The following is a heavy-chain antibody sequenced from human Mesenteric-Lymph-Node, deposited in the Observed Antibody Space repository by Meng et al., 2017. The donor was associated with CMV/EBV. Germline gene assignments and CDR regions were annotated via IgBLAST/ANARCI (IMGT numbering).Heavy chain of an antibody. Sequence: GESLKISCAASGFTFSSYAMNWVRQAPGKGLEWVSAISGSGGNTYYADSVKGRFTISRDNSKNTLYLQMFSLRGEETAIYFCAKDRRGDYYNHHYGMDVWGQGTTVTVSS. J-gene: IGHJ6*02. CDR3: AKDRRGDYYNHHYGMDV. V-gene: IGHV3-23*01. D-gene: IGHD4-17*01. CDR1: GFTFSSYA. CDR2: ISGSGGNT.